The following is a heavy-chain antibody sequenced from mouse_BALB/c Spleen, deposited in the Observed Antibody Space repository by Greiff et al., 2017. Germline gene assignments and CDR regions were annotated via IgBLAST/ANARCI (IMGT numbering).Heavy chain of an antibody. Sequence: VQLQQPGAELVRPGASVKLSCKALGYTFTAYEMHWVKQTPVHGLEWIGAIHTGSGGTAYNQKFKGKATLTEDTSSSTAYMELSSVTSEDSAVYDCTSCGGLAYWGQGTLVTVSA. CDR1: GYTFTAYE. CDR3: TSCGGLAY. V-gene: IGHV1-15*01. D-gene: IGHD1-1*02. CDR2: IHTGSGGT. J-gene: IGHJ3*01.